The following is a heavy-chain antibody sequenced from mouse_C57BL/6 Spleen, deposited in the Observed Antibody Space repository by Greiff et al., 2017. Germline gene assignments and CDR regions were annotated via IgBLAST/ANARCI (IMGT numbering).Heavy chain of an antibody. V-gene: IGHV1-55*01. CDR1: GYTFTSYW. Sequence: QVQLQQPGAELVKPGASVKMSCKASGYTFTSYWITWVKQRPGQGLEWIGDLYPGSGSTNYNEKFKSKATLTVDTSSSTAYMQLSSLTSEDSAVYYCARNRATVVDYAMDYWGQGTSVTVSS. J-gene: IGHJ4*01. D-gene: IGHD1-1*01. CDR3: ARNRATVVDYAMDY. CDR2: LYPGSGST.